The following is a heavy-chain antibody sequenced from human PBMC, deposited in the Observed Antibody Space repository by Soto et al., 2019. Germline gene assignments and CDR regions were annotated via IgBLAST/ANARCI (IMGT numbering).Heavy chain of an antibody. V-gene: IGHV4-59*01. D-gene: IGHD3-22*01. J-gene: IGHJ6*02. CDR1: GGSISSYY. CDR3: ARDIDNYYDSSGYYYYGMDV. Sequence: SETLSLTCTVSGGSISSYYWSWIRQPPGKGLEWIGYIYYSGSTNYNPSLKSRVTISVDTSKNQFSLKLSSVTAADTAGYYCARDIDNYYDSSGYYYYGMDVWGQGTTVTVSS. CDR2: IYYSGST.